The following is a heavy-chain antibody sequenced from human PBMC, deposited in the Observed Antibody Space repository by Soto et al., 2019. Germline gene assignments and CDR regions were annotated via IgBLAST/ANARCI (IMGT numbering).Heavy chain of an antibody. CDR3: ARDPPSSSSPGVDAFDI. V-gene: IGHV4-4*02. Sequence: XGTLYLTCAVSGGSISSSNWWSCVRQPPGQGLEWIGQIYHSGSTNYNPSLKSRVTISVDKSKNHFSLELSSVTAADTAVYYCARDPPSSSSPGVDAFDIWGQGTMVTVSS. CDR2: IYHSGST. CDR1: GGSISSSNW. J-gene: IGHJ3*02. D-gene: IGHD6-13*01.